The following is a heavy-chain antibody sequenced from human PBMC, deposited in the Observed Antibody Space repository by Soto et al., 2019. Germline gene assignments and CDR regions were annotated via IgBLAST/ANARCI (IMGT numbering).Heavy chain of an antibody. J-gene: IGHJ6*02. V-gene: IGHV1-2*04. CDR1: GYTFTGYY. D-gene: IGHD3-9*01. CDR2: INPNSGGT. CDR3: ARDRHYDILTGYDYGMDV. Sequence: ASVKVSCKASGYTFTGYYMHWVRQAPGQGLEWMGWINPNSGGTNYAQKFQGWVTMTRDTSISTAYMELSRLRSDDTAVYYCARDRHYDILTGYDYGMDVWGQGTTVTVSS.